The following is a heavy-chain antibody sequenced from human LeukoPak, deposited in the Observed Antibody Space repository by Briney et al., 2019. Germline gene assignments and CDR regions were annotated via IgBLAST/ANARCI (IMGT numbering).Heavy chain of an antibody. D-gene: IGHD3-9*01. CDR1: GYTFTGYY. CDR2: INPNSGGT. CDR3: ARASGLVIIVFDY. J-gene: IGHJ4*02. Sequence: GASVKVSCKASGYTFTGYYMHWVRQAPGQGLEWMGWINPNSGGTNYAQKFQGRVTMTRDTSISTAYMELSRLRSDDTAVYYCARASGLVIIVFDYWGQGTLVTVSS. V-gene: IGHV1-2*02.